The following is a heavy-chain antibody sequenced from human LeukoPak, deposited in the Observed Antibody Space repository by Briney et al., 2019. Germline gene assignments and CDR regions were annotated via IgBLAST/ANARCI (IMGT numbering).Heavy chain of an antibody. V-gene: IGHV1-2*02. J-gene: IGHJ4*02. D-gene: IGHD2-15*01. Sequence: ASVKVSCKASGYTFTGYYMHWVRQAPGQGLEWMGWINPNSGGTNYAQKFQGRVTMTRDTSISTAYMELSRMRSDDAAVHYCARDLRIVGYCSGGSCYDDLDYWGQGTLVTVSS. CDR2: INPNSGGT. CDR1: GYTFTGYY. CDR3: ARDLRIVGYCSGGSCYDDLDY.